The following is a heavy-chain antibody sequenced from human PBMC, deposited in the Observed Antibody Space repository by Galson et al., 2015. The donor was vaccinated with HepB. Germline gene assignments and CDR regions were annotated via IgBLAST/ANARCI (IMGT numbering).Heavy chain of an antibody. D-gene: IGHD2-15*01. CDR1: GYTLSDYY. V-gene: IGHV1-2*02. J-gene: IGHJ6*03. CDR3: AKDGGAGYWGLTSCQYFFYMDV. Sequence: SVKVSCKASGYTLSDYYMHWVRQAPGQGLEWMAWINTNSGDTNYAQKFQGMATATRDTSINTDYMEMSGLRSDDTAVYYCAKDGGAGYWGLTSCQYFFYMDVWGKGTTVTVSS. CDR2: INTNSGDT.